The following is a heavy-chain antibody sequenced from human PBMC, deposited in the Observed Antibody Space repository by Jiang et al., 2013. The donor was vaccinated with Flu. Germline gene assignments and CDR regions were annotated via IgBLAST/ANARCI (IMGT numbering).Heavy chain of an antibody. J-gene: IGHJ4*02. CDR3: SRGVGGYSYGYNVY. D-gene: IGHD5-18*01. CDR2: IMQIFGTS. V-gene: IGHV1-69*15. CDR1: GGTFSSYA. Sequence: SGAEVKKPGSSVKVSCKASGGTFSSYAISWVRQAPGQGLEWMGTIMQIFGTSNYAQKFQGRVTISADESTSTAYMELSSLRSEDTAVYYCSRGVGGYSYGYNVYWGQGTLVTVSS.